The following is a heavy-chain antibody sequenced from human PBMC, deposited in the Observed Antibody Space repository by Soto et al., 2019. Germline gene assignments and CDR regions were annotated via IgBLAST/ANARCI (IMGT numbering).Heavy chain of an antibody. CDR1: GFTFSNYG. CDR3: ARGYGGSFPHWYFDL. D-gene: IGHD1-26*01. Sequence: QVQLVESGGGVVQPGGSLRLSCAASGFTFSNYGMYWARQAPGKGLQWVTFIWNDGKNSLYEDSVKGRFTNSRDNFKNTLYLQMDSLRAEDTGVYYCARGYGGSFPHWYFDLWGRGTRVAVSS. J-gene: IGHJ2*01. V-gene: IGHV3-33*01. CDR2: IWNDGKNS.